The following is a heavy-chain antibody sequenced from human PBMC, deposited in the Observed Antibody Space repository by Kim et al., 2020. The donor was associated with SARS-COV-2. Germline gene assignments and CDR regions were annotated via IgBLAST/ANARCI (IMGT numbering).Heavy chain of an antibody. Sequence: SETLSLTCTVSGGSISSYYWSWIRQPAGKGLEWIGRIYTSGSTNYNPSLKSRVTMSVDTSKNQFSLKLSSVTAADTAVYYCARGNYDSSGYPFDYWGQGTLVTVSS. D-gene: IGHD3-22*01. V-gene: IGHV4-4*07. CDR3: ARGNYDSSGYPFDY. CDR2: IYTSGST. J-gene: IGHJ4*02. CDR1: GGSISSYY.